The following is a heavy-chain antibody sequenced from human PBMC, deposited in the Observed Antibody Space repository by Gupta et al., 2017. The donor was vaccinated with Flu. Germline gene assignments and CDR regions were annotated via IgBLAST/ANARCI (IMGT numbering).Heavy chain of an antibody. Sequence: QVQLQESGPGLVKPSETLSLTCTVSGGSISSYYWSWIRQPPGKGLEWIGYIYYSGSTNYNPSLKSRVTISVDTSKNQFSLKLSSVTAADTAVYYCARAELLLNYYYYYGMDVWGQGTTVTVSS. V-gene: IGHV4-59*01. CDR2: IYYSGST. CDR1: GGSISSYY. J-gene: IGHJ6*02. D-gene: IGHD2-15*01. CDR3: ARAELLLNYYYYYGMDV.